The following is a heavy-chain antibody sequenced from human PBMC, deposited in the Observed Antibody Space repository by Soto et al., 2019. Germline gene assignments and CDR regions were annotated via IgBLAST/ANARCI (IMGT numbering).Heavy chain of an antibody. Sequence: PGGSLRLSCAASGFTFSDYYMSWIRQAPGKGLEWVSHISSSASTIYYVDSVKGRFTISRDNAKNSLYLHMNSLRAEDTAVYYCARDTAFIASGLFDPWGQGTLVTVSS. V-gene: IGHV3-11*01. J-gene: IGHJ5*02. CDR1: GFTFSDYY. D-gene: IGHD3-22*01. CDR3: ARDTAFIASGLFDP. CDR2: ISSSASTI.